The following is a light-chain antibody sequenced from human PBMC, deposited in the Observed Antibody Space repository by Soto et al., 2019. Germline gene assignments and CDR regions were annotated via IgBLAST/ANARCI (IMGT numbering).Light chain of an antibody. J-gene: IGKJ2*01. Sequence: DIQMTQSPSTLSASVGDRVTITCRASQSISSWLAWYQQKPGKAPKLLIYKASILESGVPSRFSGSGSGTAFTLTITSLEPDNFATYYCEQYNSYSYTFGQGTKLKIK. CDR1: QSISSW. V-gene: IGKV1-5*03. CDR3: EQYNSYSYT. CDR2: KAS.